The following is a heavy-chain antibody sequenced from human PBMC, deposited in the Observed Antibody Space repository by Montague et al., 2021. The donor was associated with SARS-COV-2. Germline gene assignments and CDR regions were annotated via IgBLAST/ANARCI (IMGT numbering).Heavy chain of an antibody. Sequence: SETLSLTCAVYGGSFSGYYWSWIRQPPGKGLEWIEEINHSGSTNXNPSLKSRVTISVDTSKNQFSLKLSSVTAADTAVYYCARGPRITMIVVVITDIWFDPWGQGTLVTVSP. CDR3: ARGPRITMIVVVITDIWFDP. V-gene: IGHV4-34*01. CDR1: GGSFSGYY. J-gene: IGHJ5*02. CDR2: INHSGST. D-gene: IGHD3-22*01.